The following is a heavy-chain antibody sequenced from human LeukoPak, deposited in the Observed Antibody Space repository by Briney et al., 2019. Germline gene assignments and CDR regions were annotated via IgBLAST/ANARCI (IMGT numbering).Heavy chain of an antibody. V-gene: IGHV1-69*13. CDR3: ARARKLELRRKDAFDI. Sequence: ASVKVSCKASGGTFSSYAISWVRQAPGQGLEWMGGIIPIFGTANYAQKFQGRVTITADESTSTAYMELSSLRSEDTAVYYCARARKLELRRKDAFDIWGQGTMVTVSS. D-gene: IGHD1-7*01. CDR1: GGTFSSYA. CDR2: IIPIFGTA. J-gene: IGHJ3*02.